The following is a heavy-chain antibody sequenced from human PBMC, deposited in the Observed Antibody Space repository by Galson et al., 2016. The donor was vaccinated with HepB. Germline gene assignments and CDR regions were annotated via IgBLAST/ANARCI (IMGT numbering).Heavy chain of an antibody. CDR1: GSTFRYFS. Sequence: LRLSCAASGSTFRYFSIHWVRQAPGKGLEWVTIISDDGSSKYYADSVKGRFTISRDNSKNTVNLQMSNLRTEDTAVYYCARGGTGRLAYYYYGMDVWGPGTTVTVSS. V-gene: IGHV3-30*04. CDR3: ARGGTGRLAYYYYGMDV. J-gene: IGHJ6*02. CDR2: ISDDGSSK. D-gene: IGHD1-1*01.